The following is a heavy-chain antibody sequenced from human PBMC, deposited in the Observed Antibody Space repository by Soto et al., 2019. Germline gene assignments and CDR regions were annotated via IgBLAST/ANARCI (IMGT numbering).Heavy chain of an antibody. V-gene: IGHV1-69*02. Sequence: ASVKVSCKASGGTFSSYTISWVRQAPGQGLEWMGRIIPILGIANYAQKFQGRVTITADKSTSTAYMELSSLRSEDTAVYYCATGGENCSGGSCYAGYAFDIWGQGTMVTV. CDR2: IIPILGIA. D-gene: IGHD2-15*01. CDR3: ATGGENCSGGSCYAGYAFDI. J-gene: IGHJ3*02. CDR1: GGTFSSYT.